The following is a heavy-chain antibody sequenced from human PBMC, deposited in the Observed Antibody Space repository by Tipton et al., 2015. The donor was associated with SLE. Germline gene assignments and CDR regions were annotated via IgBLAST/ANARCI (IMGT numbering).Heavy chain of an antibody. D-gene: IGHD3-16*01. J-gene: IGHJ6*03. CDR2: IYYSGST. CDR1: GGSISSYY. Sequence: TLSLTCTVSGGSISSYYWSWIRQPPGKGLEWIGYIYYSGSTNYNPSLKSRVTISVDTSKNQFSLKLSPVTAADTAVYYCASGDYYYYMDVWGKGTTVTVSS. CDR3: ASGDYYYYMDV. V-gene: IGHV4-59*01.